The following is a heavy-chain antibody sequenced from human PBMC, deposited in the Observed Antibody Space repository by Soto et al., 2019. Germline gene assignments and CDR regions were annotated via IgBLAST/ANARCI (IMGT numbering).Heavy chain of an antibody. CDR1: GGSISSGGYY. D-gene: IGHD4-17*01. CDR3: ARACTDDYGDADDYFDY. CDR2: IYYSGST. J-gene: IGHJ4*02. Sequence: SETLSLTCTVSGGSISSGGYYWSWIRQHPGKGLEWIGYIYYSGSTYYNPSLKSRVTISVDTSKNRFSLKLSSVTAADTAVYYCARACTDDYGDADDYFDYWGQGTLVTVSS. V-gene: IGHV4-31*03.